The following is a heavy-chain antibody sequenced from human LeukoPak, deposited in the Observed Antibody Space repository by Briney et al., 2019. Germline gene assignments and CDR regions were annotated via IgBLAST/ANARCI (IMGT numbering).Heavy chain of an antibody. J-gene: IGHJ3*02. CDR2: IYYSGST. V-gene: IGHV4-59*01. Sequence: SETLSLTCTVYGGSISSYYWSWIRQPPGKGLEWIGYIYYSGSTNYNPSLKSRVTISVDTSKNQFSLKLSSVTAADTAVYYCARGSGVLLWFGELFAFDIWGQGTMVTVSS. D-gene: IGHD3-10*01. CDR3: ARGSGVLLWFGELFAFDI. CDR1: GGSISSYY.